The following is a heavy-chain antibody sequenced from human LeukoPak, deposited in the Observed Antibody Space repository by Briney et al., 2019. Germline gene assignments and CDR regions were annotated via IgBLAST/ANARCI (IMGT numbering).Heavy chain of an antibody. Sequence: PGGSLRLSCAASGFSFSSYGMHWVRQAPGKGLEWVAFTRFDGSDKYNADSVKGRFTISRDNSKNTLYLQMNSLTTEDTAVYYCAKGPLYYDSSGYYPEYWGQGTLVTVSS. V-gene: IGHV3-30*02. D-gene: IGHD3-22*01. J-gene: IGHJ4*02. CDR2: TRFDGSDK. CDR3: AKGPLYYDSSGYYPEY. CDR1: GFSFSSYG.